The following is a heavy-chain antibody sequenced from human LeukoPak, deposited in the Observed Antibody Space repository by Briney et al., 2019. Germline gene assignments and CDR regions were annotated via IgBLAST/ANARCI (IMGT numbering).Heavy chain of an antibody. J-gene: IGHJ5*02. CDR3: ARPRGGSGSYYNGNWFDP. CDR2: IYYSGST. CDR1: GGSISSSSYY. D-gene: IGHD3-10*01. Sequence: SETLSLTCTVSGGSISSSSYYWGWIRQPPGKGLEWIGSIYYSGSTYYNPSLKSRVIISVDTSKNQFSLKLSSVTAADTAVYYCARPRGGSGSYYNGNWFDPWGQGTLVTVSS. V-gene: IGHV4-39*01.